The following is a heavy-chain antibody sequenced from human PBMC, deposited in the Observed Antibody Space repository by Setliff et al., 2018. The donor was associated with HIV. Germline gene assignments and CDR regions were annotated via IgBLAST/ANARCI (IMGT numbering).Heavy chain of an antibody. V-gene: IGHV1-69*13. J-gene: IGHJ5*02. CDR3: ARATVVVVITPTTYNWFDP. Sequence: SVKVSCKASGGTFSNYAISWVRQAPGQGLEWMGGIIPIFGSTKYAQKFQGRVTITADESTSTAYMELSSLRSEDTDVYYCARATVVVVITPTTYNWFDPWGQGTLVTVSS. CDR2: IIPIFGST. CDR1: GGTFSNYA. D-gene: IGHD3-22*01.